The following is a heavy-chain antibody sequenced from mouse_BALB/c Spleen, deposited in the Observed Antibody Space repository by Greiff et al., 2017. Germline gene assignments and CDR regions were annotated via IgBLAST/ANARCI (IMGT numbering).Heavy chain of an antibody. D-gene: IGHD1-2*01. Sequence: EVKLMESGGGLVKPGGSLKLSCAASGFTFSSYAMSWVRQTPEKRLEWVASISSGGSTYYPDSVKGRFTISRDNARNILYLQMSSLRSEDTAMYYCARTTARYFDVWGAGTTVTVSS. CDR1: GFTFSSYA. CDR2: ISSGGST. V-gene: IGHV5-6-5*01. J-gene: IGHJ1*01. CDR3: ARTTARYFDV.